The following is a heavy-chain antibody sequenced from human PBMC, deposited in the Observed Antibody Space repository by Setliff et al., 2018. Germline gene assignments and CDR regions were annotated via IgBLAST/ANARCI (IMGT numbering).Heavy chain of an antibody. CDR2: ISYSGAT. Sequence: SETLSLTCTVSGGSISSYSWSWIRQPPGKGLQWIGYISYSGATNYSPSLKSRVTISVDTSKNQFSLRLNSVTAADTAVYYCARHASSYSDRGGYYYEIGYFRHWGQGTLVTVSS. D-gene: IGHD3-22*01. CDR3: ARHASSYSDRGGYYYEIGYFRH. J-gene: IGHJ1*01. CDR1: GGSISSYS. V-gene: IGHV4-59*08.